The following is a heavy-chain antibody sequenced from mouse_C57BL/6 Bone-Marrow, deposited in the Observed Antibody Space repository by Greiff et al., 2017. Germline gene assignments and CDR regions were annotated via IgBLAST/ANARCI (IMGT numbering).Heavy chain of an antibody. J-gene: IGHJ2*01. Sequence: EVMLVESGGDLVKPGGSLKLSCAASGFTFSSYGMSWVRQTPDKRLEWVATISSGGSYTYYPDSVKGRFTISRDNAKNTLYLQMSSLKSEDTAMYYCARPSTTVVARGYFDYWGQGTTLTVSS. CDR2: ISSGGSYT. CDR1: GFTFSSYG. D-gene: IGHD1-1*01. V-gene: IGHV5-6*01. CDR3: ARPSTTVVARGYFDY.